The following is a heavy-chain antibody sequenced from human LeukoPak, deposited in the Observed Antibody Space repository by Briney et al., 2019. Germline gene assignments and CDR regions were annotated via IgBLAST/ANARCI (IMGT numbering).Heavy chain of an antibody. V-gene: IGHV3-30*18. J-gene: IGHJ6*02. Sequence: GGSLRLSCAASGFTFSSYGMHWVRQALGKGLEWVAVISYDGSNKYYADSVKGRFTISRDNSKNTLYLQMNSLRAEDTAVYYCAKDRGSGWSVVGMDVWGQGTTVTVSS. CDR3: AKDRGSGWSVVGMDV. D-gene: IGHD6-19*01. CDR2: ISYDGSNK. CDR1: GFTFSSYG.